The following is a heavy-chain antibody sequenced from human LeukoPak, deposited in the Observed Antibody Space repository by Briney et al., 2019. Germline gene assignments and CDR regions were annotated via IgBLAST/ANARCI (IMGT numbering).Heavy chain of an antibody. J-gene: IGHJ4*02. D-gene: IGHD6-6*01. CDR3: SHEYSSSFAG. V-gene: IGHV3-15*01. CDR2: IKSKSAGGTT. CDR1: GFIFSNAW. Sequence: GGSLRLSCAASGFIFSNAWMSWVRQAPGKGLEWVGRIKSKSAGGTTDYAAPMKGRLTISRDDSKNTLCLQMNSLKTEDTAVYYCSHEYSSSFAGWGQGTLVTVSS.